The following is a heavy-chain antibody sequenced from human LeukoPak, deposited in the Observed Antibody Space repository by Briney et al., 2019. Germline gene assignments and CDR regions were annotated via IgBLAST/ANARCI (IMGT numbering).Heavy chain of an antibody. V-gene: IGHV3-7*01. CDR3: ARDSIAVAGTTFDY. D-gene: IGHD6-19*01. CDR2: IKQDGSEK. J-gene: IGHJ4*02. Sequence: GGSLRLSCAASGFTFSSYWMSWVRQAPGKGLEWVANIKQDGSEKYYVDSVKGRFTISRDNAKNSLYLQMNSLRAEDTAVYYCARDSIAVAGTTFDYWGQGTLVTVSS. CDR1: GFTFSSYW.